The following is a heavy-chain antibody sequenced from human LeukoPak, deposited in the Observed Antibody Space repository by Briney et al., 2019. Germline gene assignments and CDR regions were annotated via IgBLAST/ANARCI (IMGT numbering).Heavy chain of an antibody. D-gene: IGHD2-2*01. CDR3: VRDGEGSTPFDS. J-gene: IGHJ4*02. CDR2: IHFDGSGT. Sequence: GGSLRLSCAASGFTFSSYWMHWVRQAPGKGLVWVSRIHFDGSGTPYADSVRGRFTISRDNAKNTLYLQMNSLRAEDTAVYYCVRDGEGSTPFDSWGQGTLVTVSS. V-gene: IGHV3-74*01. CDR1: GFTFSSYW.